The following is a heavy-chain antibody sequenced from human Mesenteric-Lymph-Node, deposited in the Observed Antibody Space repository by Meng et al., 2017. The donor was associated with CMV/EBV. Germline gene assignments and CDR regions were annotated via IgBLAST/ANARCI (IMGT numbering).Heavy chain of an antibody. CDR3: ARGGFCSSTSCYRFDP. Sequence: ASVKVSCKASGYTFTGYYMHWVRQAPGQGLEWMGWMNPNSGNTGYAQKFQGRVTMTRNTSISTAYMELSSLRSEDTAVYYCARGGFCSSTSCYRFDPWGQGTLVTVSS. D-gene: IGHD2-2*01. V-gene: IGHV1-8*02. CDR1: GYTFTGYY. J-gene: IGHJ5*02. CDR2: MNPNSGNT.